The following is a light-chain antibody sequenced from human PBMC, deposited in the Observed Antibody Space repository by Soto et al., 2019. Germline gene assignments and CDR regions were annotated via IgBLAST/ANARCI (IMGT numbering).Light chain of an antibody. Sequence: DIQMTQSPSTLSAPVGDRVTITCRASQSISSWLAWFQQKPGKAPKLLIYDASSLESGVPSRFSGSGSGTEFTLTISSLQPDDFATYYCQHYNSYSYTFGQGTKLEIK. V-gene: IGKV1-5*01. CDR3: QHYNSYSYT. CDR1: QSISSW. J-gene: IGKJ2*01. CDR2: DAS.